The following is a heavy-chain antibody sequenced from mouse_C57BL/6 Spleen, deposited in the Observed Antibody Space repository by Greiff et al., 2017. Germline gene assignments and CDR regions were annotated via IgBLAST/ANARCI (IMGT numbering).Heavy chain of an antibody. Sequence: EVQLVESGAGLVKPGGSLKLSCAASGFTFSSYAMSWVRQTPEKRLEWVAYISSGGDYIYYADTVKGRFTISRDNARNTLYLQMSSLKSEDTAMYYCTRDRSNYEAMDYWGQGTSVTVSS. D-gene: IGHD2-5*01. CDR3: TRDRSNYEAMDY. CDR2: ISSGGDYI. J-gene: IGHJ4*01. CDR1: GFTFSSYA. V-gene: IGHV5-9-1*02.